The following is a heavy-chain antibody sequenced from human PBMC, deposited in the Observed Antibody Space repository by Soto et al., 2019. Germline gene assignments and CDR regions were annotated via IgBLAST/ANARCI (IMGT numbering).Heavy chain of an antibody. V-gene: IGHV4-39*07. D-gene: IGHD6-19*01. J-gene: IGHJ3*02. Sequence: SETLSLTCAVSGAPISSGTYSWNWIRQAPGKGLEWIGKINHSGSNNYNPSLKSRVTISIDMSKRQVSLKLNSVTAADTAVYYCARGGSSDWQVAFDIWGQGTMVTVSS. CDR2: INHSGSN. CDR3: ARGGSSDWQVAFDI. CDR1: GAPISSGTYS.